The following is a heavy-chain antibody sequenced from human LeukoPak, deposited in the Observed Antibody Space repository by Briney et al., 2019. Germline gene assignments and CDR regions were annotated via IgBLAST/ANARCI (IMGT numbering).Heavy chain of an antibody. Sequence: PSETLSLTCAVYGGSFSGYYWSWIRQPPGKGLEWIGEINHSGSTNYNPSLKSRVTISVDTSKNQFSLKLSSVTAADTAVYYCARDRGGIAAREGLAFDYWGQGTLVTVSS. D-gene: IGHD6-6*01. J-gene: IGHJ4*02. V-gene: IGHV4-34*01. CDR3: ARDRGGIAAREGLAFDY. CDR1: GGSFSGYY. CDR2: INHSGST.